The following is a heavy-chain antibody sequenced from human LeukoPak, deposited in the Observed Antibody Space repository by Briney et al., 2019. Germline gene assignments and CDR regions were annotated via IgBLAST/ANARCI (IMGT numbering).Heavy chain of an antibody. CDR1: GGSISSSSYD. Sequence: SSETLSLTCTVSGGSISSSSYDWGWLRQPPGKGLEWIGSIYYSGSTYYNPSLKSRVTISVDTSKNQFSLKLSSVTAADTAVYYCARFLWFGELPENQYFDYWGQGTLVTVSS. J-gene: IGHJ4*02. V-gene: IGHV4-39*07. CDR3: ARFLWFGELPENQYFDY. CDR2: IYYSGST. D-gene: IGHD3-10*01.